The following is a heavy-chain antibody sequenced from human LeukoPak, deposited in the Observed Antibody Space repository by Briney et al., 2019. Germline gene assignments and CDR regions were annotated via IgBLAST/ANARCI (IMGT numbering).Heavy chain of an antibody. CDR2: IYYNGNT. V-gene: IGHV4-39*07. D-gene: IGHD3-9*01. CDR1: GGSISSSSYY. J-gene: IGHJ4*02. CDR3: ARAPRYYDILHRGRGYYFDY. Sequence: PSETLSLTCIVSGGSISSSSYYWAWFRQSPGKGRGGLGSIYYNGNTYYNPSLKSRVTISVDTSKNQFSLKLSSVTAADTAVYYCARAPRYYDILHRGRGYYFDYWGQGTLVTVSS.